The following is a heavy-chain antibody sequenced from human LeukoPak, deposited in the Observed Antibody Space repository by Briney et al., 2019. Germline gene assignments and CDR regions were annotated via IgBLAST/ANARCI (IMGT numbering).Heavy chain of an antibody. J-gene: IGHJ4*02. CDR2: ISRNSGSI. CDR3: AKDINIGYSSGWFPDY. D-gene: IGHD6-19*01. V-gene: IGHV3-9*01. Sequence: SGGSLRLSCAASGFTFDDYAMHWVRQAPGKGLEWVSGISRNSGSIGYADSVKGRFTISRDNAKNSLYLQMNSLRAEDTALYYCAKDINIGYSSGWFPDYWGQGTLVTVSS. CDR1: GFTFDDYA.